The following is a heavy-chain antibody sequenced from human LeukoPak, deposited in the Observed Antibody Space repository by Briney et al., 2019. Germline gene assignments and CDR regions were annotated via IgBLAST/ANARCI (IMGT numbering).Heavy chain of an antibody. CDR1: GGTFSSYA. V-gene: IGHV1-69*13. CDR2: IIPISGTT. Sequence: SVKASCEASGGTFSSYAISWVRQAPGQGLEWMGKIIPISGTTNYAQKFQGRVTFTADESTSTAYMELSSLRSEDTALYYCARKLRLGGNWFDPWGQGTLVTVSS. D-gene: IGHD1-26*01. J-gene: IGHJ5*02. CDR3: ARKLRLGGNWFDP.